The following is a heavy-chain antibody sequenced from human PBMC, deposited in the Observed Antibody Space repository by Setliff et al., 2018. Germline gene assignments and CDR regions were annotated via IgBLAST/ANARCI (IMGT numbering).Heavy chain of an antibody. J-gene: IGHJ6*02. CDR1: GFTFSSYA. CDR2: ISGSGGST. V-gene: IGHV3-23*01. Sequence: PGGSLRLSCAASGFTFSSYAMSWVRQAPGKGLEWVPAISGSGGSTYYADSVKGRFTISRDNSKNTLYLQMNSLRAEDTAVYYCAKHGAYNDFLTGYNFYYDMDVWGQGTTVTVSS. D-gene: IGHD3-9*01. CDR3: AKHGAYNDFLTGYNFYYDMDV.